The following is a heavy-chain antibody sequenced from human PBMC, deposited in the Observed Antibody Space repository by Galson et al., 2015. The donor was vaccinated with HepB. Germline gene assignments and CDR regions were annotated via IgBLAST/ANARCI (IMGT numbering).Heavy chain of an antibody. CDR3: ARHAGSSSTYYYDSSGYYYRAFDY. V-gene: IGHV4-39*01. CDR2: IYYSGST. Sequence: LSLTCTVSGGSISSSSYYWGWIRQPPGKGLEWIGSIYYSGSTYYNSSLKSRVTISVDTSKNQFSLKLSSVTAADTAVYYCARHAGSSSTYYYDSSGYYYRAFDYWGQGTLVTVSS. CDR1: GGSISSSSYY. D-gene: IGHD3-22*01. J-gene: IGHJ4*02.